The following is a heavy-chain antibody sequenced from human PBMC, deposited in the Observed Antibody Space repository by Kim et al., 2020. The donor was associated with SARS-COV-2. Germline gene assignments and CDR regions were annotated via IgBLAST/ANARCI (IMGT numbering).Heavy chain of an antibody. J-gene: IGHJ4*02. Sequence: GGSLRLSCAASGFTFGDSAMHWVRQVPGKGLEWVSVIRGDGGSIYYRDSVKGRFIVSRDNTKDSLYLQMNSLSIEDTGLYYCTKDSGYLFSLGHWGQGTLVIVSS. D-gene: IGHD5-12*01. V-gene: IGHV3-43*02. CDR2: IRGDGGSI. CDR3: TKDSGYLFSLGH. CDR1: GFTFGDSA.